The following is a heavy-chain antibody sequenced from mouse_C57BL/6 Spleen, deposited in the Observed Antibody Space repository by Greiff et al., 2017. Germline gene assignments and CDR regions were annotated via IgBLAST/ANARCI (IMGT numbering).Heavy chain of an antibody. J-gene: IGHJ4*01. D-gene: IGHD4-1*01. V-gene: IGHV1-61*01. Sequence: QVQLQQPGAELVRPGSSVKLSCKASGYTFTGYWMDWVKQRPGQGLEWIGNIYPSDSATHYNQKFKDKATLTVDKSSSTAYMQLSSLTSEDSAVYYCARTQSGGYPMDYWGQGTSVTVSS. CDR1: GYTFTGYW. CDR2: IYPSDSAT. CDR3: ARTQSGGYPMDY.